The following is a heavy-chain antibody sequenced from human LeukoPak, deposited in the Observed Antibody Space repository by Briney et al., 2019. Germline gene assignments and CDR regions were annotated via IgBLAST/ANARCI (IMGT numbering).Heavy chain of an antibody. CDR2: IYYSGST. V-gene: IGHV4-59*08. CDR1: GGSISSYY. CDR3: ATYYYDSSGYYLGPFDY. Sequence: SETLSLTCTVSGGSISSYYWSWIRQPPGKGLEWIGYIYYSGSTNYNPSLKSRVTISVDASKNQFSLKLSSVTAADTAVYYCATYYYDSSGYYLGPFDYWGKETLVTVSS. J-gene: IGHJ4*02. D-gene: IGHD3-22*01.